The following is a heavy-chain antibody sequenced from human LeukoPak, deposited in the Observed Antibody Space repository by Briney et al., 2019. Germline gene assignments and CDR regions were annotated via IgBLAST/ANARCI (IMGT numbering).Heavy chain of an antibody. V-gene: IGHV3-30*01. J-gene: IGHJ4*02. CDR2: ISYDGSNK. CDR3: ASLIAAAGKGY. D-gene: IGHD6-13*01. Sequence: GGSLRFSCAASGFTFSSYAMHWVRQAPGKGLEWVAVISYDGSNKYYADSVKGRFTISRDNSKNTLYLQMNSLRAEDTAVYYCASLIAAAGKGYWGQGTLVTVSS. CDR1: GFTFSSYA.